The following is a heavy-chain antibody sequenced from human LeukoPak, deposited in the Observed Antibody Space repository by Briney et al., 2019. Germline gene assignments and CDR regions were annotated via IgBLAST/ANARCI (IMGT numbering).Heavy chain of an antibody. J-gene: IGHJ4*02. D-gene: IGHD3-16*02. V-gene: IGHV4-34*01. Sequence: PSETLSLTCGVYGESLRGYYWTWIRQTPGKGLEWIGVIDHSESTKYNPSLKSRVTISVDTSKNQLSLRLSSVTAADTAVYYCARGITFGGVVDPFDYWGQGTLVTVSS. CDR3: ARGITFGGVVDPFDY. CDR2: IDHSEST. CDR1: GESLRGYY.